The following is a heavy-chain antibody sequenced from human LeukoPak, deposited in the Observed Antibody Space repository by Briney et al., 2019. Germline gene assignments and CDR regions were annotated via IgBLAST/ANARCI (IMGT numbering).Heavy chain of an antibody. J-gene: IGHJ4*02. CDR2: IYHSGST. V-gene: IGHV4-38-2*02. CDR1: GYSISSGYC. Sequence: SETLSLTCTVSGYSISSGYCWGWIRQPPGKGLEWIGSIYHSGSTYYNPSLKSRVTISVDTSKNQFSLKLSSVTAADTAVYYCARSLDYGDFFYFDYWGQGTLVTVSS. CDR3: ARSLDYGDFFYFDY. D-gene: IGHD4-17*01.